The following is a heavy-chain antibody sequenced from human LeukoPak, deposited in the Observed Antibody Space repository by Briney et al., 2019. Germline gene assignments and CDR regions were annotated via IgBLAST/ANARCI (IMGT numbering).Heavy chain of an antibody. CDR2: ISWHSGSI. Sequence: GRSLRLSCAASGFTFDDYAMHWVRQAPGKGLEWVSGISWHSGSIGYADSVKGRFTISRDNAKNPLYLQMNSLRAEDTALYYCAKGDDILTGYYTVYFDYWGQGTLVTVSS. D-gene: IGHD3-9*01. V-gene: IGHV3-9*01. J-gene: IGHJ4*02. CDR1: GFTFDDYA. CDR3: AKGDDILTGYYTVYFDY.